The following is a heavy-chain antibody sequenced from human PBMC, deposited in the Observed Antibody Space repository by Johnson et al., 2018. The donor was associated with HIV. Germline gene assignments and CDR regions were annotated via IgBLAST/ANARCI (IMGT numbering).Heavy chain of an antibody. CDR1: GFTYSSYA. Sequence: VQLVESGGGVVQPGRSLRLSCVVSGFTYSSYAMHWVRQAPGKGLEWVAVISYDGSNKYYADSVKGRFTISRDNSKNTLYLQMNSLRGEYTAVYYCARGDIGWNDDFAFDIWGQGTMVTVSS. V-gene: IGHV3-30*04. D-gene: IGHD1-1*01. CDR2: ISYDGSNK. J-gene: IGHJ3*02. CDR3: ARGDIGWNDDFAFDI.